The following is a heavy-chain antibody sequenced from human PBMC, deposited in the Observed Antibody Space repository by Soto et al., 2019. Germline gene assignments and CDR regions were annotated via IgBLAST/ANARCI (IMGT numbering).Heavy chain of an antibody. V-gene: IGHV4-34*01. CDR3: ARGVVRRVIIQYTSFFDH. J-gene: IGHJ4*02. D-gene: IGHD3-10*01. CDR2: INHSGST. CDR1: GGSFSDYY. Sequence: SETLSLTCAVYGGSFSDYYWTWVRQAPGRGLEWIGEINHSGSTYYNPSLKSRVTISVDTSKNQFSLKLSSVTAADTAVYYCARGVVRRVIIQYTSFFDHWGQGTPVTVSS.